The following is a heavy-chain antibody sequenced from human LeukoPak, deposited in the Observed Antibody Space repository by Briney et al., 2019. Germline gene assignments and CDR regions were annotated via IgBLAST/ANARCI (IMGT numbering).Heavy chain of an antibody. CDR2: INWNGGST. V-gene: IGHV3-20*04. Sequence: RTGGSLRLSCAASGFTFDDYGMSWVRQAPGKGLEWVSGINWNGGSTGYADSVKGRFTISRDNAKNSLYLQMNSLRAEDTALYYCASGFLDDFWSGHFWGQGTLVTVSS. D-gene: IGHD3-3*01. CDR1: GFTFDDYG. J-gene: IGHJ4*02. CDR3: ASGFLDDFWSGHF.